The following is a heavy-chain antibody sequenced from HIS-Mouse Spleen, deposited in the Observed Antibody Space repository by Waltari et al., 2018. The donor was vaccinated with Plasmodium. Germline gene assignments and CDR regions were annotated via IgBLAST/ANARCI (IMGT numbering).Heavy chain of an antibody. V-gene: IGHV4-34*01. Sequence: QVQLQQWGAGLLKPSETLSLTCAVYGGSFSGYYWSWIRQPPGKGLEWIGEINHSGSTNYNPSLKSRVTISVDTSTNQFSLKLSSVTAADTAVYYCARGRVLGTSSGYFDLWGRGTLVTVSS. D-gene: IGHD3-10*01. CDR1: GGSFSGYY. CDR2: INHSGST. CDR3: ARGRVLGTSSGYFDL. J-gene: IGHJ2*01.